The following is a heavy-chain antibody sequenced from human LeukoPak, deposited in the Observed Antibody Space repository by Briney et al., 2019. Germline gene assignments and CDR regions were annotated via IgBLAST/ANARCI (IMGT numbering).Heavy chain of an antibody. D-gene: IGHD4-17*01. CDR1: GYTFTSYY. V-gene: IGHV1-46*01. J-gene: IGHJ4*02. CDR2: INTRGGST. Sequence: ASVRVSCTASGYTFTSYYIHWVRQAPGQGLERMGIINTRGGSTNYAQKFQGRVTITRDTSTSTVYMDLSSLRSEDTSVYYCTRDYGDYVLDYWGQGTLVTVSS. CDR3: TRDYGDYVLDY.